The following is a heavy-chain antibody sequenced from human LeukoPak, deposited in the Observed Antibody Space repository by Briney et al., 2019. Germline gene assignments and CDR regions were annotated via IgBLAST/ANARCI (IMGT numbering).Heavy chain of an antibody. CDR2: ISPGDSDI. V-gene: IGHV5-51*01. CDR1: GYSFINYW. D-gene: IGHD5-18*01. Sequence: GEPRKISCKGSGYSFINYWIAGARQMQGKGRDWMGIISPGDSDIRYSPSFRGQVTISADRSSNTAYLQWSSLKASDTAMYYCARQPTAMVTPIDYWGQGSLVTVSS. CDR3: ARQPTAMVTPIDY. J-gene: IGHJ4*02.